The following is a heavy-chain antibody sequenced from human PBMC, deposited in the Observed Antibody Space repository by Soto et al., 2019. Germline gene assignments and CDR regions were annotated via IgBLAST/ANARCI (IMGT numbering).Heavy chain of an antibody. D-gene: IGHD6-13*01. V-gene: IGHV5-10-1*01. J-gene: IGHJ5*02. CDR3: ARHRATRYSSSNRWLRFHX. CDR2: IDPSDSYT. Sequence: PGEALKISWKGSGYSFTSYWIGWVRQMPGKGLEWMVMIDPSDSYTNYSPSFQGHVAISADKSISTAYLQWSSLKDSETAMYYCARHRATRYSSSNRWLRFHXWGQGTMVTVSX. CDR1: GYSFTSYW.